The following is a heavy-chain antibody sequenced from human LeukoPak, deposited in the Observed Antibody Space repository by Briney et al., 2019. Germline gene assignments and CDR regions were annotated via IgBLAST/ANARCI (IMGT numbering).Heavy chain of an antibody. V-gene: IGHV3-20*04. J-gene: IGHJ4*02. CDR3: ARDLPQIEY. CDR1: GFTFSDYN. Sequence: GGSLRLSCAGSGFTFSDYNMNWVRQAPGKGLEWVSGINWNGGSTGYADSVKGRFTISRDNAKNSLYLQMNSLRAEDTALYYCARDLPQIEYWGQGTLVTVSS. D-gene: IGHD3-22*01. CDR2: INWNGGST.